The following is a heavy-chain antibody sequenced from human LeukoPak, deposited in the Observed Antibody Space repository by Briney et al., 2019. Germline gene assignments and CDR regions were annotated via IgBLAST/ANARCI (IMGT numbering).Heavy chain of an antibody. Sequence: SETLSLTCAVYGGSFSGYYWSWIRQPPGKGLEWIGEINHSGSTNYNPSLKSRVTISVDTSKNQFSPKLSSVTAADTAVYYCARGPDYYGMDVWGQGTTVTVSS. J-gene: IGHJ6*02. CDR3: ARGPDYYGMDV. CDR1: GGSFSGYY. V-gene: IGHV4-34*01. CDR2: INHSGST.